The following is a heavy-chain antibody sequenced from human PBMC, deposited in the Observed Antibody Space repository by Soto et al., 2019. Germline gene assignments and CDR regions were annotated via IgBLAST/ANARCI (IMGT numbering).Heavy chain of an antibody. CDR1: GYTFTGYY. D-gene: IGHD3-22*01. Sequence: ASVKVSCKASGYTFTGYYMHWVRQAPGQGLEWMGWINPNSGGTNYAQKFQGWVTMTRDTSISTAYMELSRLRSDDTAVYYCAREAGAYYYDSSGYYYPWFDPWGQGTLVTVSS. J-gene: IGHJ5*02. V-gene: IGHV1-2*04. CDR2: INPNSGGT. CDR3: AREAGAYYYDSSGYYYPWFDP.